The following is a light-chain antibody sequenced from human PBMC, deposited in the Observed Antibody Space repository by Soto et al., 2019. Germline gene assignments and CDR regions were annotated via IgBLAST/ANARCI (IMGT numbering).Light chain of an antibody. J-gene: IGKJ1*01. V-gene: IGKV1-5*03. Sequence: DIQMTQYPSTLSASVGDRVTITCRASQSISSWLSWYQQKPGKAPKLLSYKASSLESGVTPRFTGSGSGTELTLTIRSLQPDDFATYCCQQSNSYPLTFGQGTKVEIK. CDR3: QQSNSYPLT. CDR1: QSISSW. CDR2: KAS.